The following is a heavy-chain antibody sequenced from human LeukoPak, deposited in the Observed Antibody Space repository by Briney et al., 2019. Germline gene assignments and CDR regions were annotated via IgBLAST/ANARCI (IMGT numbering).Heavy chain of an antibody. J-gene: IGHJ4*02. CDR2: LFHSGAT. Sequence: SETLSLTCGVSDYSITAGYYWGWIRQPPGKGLEWIGSLFHSGATYFTPSLKSRVAMSVDTSRNQFSVSLHSVTAADAAIYYCVRESGNGGHPLFDHWGQGTPVTVSS. CDR3: VRESGNGGHPLFDH. V-gene: IGHV4-38-2*02. D-gene: IGHD4-23*01. CDR1: DYSITAGYY.